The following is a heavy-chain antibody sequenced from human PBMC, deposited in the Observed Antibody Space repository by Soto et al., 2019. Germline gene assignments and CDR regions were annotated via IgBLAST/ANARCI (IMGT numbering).Heavy chain of an antibody. CDR2: INHSGST. CDR1: GGSFSGYY. V-gene: IGHV4-34*01. J-gene: IGHJ4*02. D-gene: IGHD5-18*01. Sequence: SETLSLTCAVYGGSFSGYYWSWIRQPPGKGLEWIGEINHSGSTNYNPSLKSRVTISVDTSKNQFSLKLSSVTAADTAVYYCARGPGDTAMVTLGCDYDYWGQGTLVTVSS. CDR3: ARGPGDTAMVTLGCDYDY.